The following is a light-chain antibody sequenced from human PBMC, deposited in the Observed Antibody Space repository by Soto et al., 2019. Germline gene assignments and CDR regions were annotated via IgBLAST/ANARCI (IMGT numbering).Light chain of an antibody. CDR2: DVS. Sequence: DIQMTQSPSTLSASVGDRVTITCRASQSDSAWLAWYQQKPGKAPKFLMYDVSTLESGVPLRFSGSGSGTEFTLTINSLQPDDFATYYCQSYRNFSWTFGQGTKVEFK. V-gene: IGKV1-5*01. J-gene: IGKJ1*01. CDR1: QSDSAW. CDR3: QSYRNFSWT.